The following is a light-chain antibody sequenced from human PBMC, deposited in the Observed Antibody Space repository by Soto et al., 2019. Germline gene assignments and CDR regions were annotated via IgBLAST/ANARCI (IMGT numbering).Light chain of an antibody. CDR3: QQYYSTPLT. CDR1: QSFLYSSNNKNY. V-gene: IGKV4-1*01. J-gene: IGKJ4*01. CDR2: WAS. Sequence: DIVMTQSPDSLAVSLGERATIHCKSSQSFLYSSNNKNYLAWYQQKPGQPPKLLIYWASTRESGVPDRFSGSGSGTDFTLTISSLQAEDVAVYYCQQYYSTPLTFGGGTKVDIK.